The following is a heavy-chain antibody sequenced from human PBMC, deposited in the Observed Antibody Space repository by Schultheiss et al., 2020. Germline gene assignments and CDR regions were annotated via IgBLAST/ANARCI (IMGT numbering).Heavy chain of an antibody. Sequence: GESLKISCAASGFTFSNAWMSWVRQAPGKGLEWVGHIKSKTDGGTTDYAAPVKGRFTISRDDSKNTLYLQMNSLKTEDTAVYYCTTDVSIAVAGQAFDIWGQGTMVTVSS. CDR2: IKSKTDGGTT. V-gene: IGHV3-15*01. CDR1: GFTFSNAW. J-gene: IGHJ3*02. D-gene: IGHD6-19*01. CDR3: TTDVSIAVAGQAFDI.